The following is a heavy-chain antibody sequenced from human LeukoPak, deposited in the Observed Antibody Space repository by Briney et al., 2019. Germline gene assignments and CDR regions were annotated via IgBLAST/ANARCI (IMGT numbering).Heavy chain of an antibody. J-gene: IGHJ4*02. V-gene: IGHV4-39*01. CDR2: IYYSGST. CDR1: GGSISSSSYY. Sequence: PSETLSLTCTVSGGSISSSSYYWGWIRQPPGKGLEWIGSIYYSGSTYCNPSLKSRVTISVDTSKNQFSLKLSSVTAADTAVYYCARGDYDILTGYYDYWGQGTLVTVSS. CDR3: ARGDYDILTGYYDY. D-gene: IGHD3-9*01.